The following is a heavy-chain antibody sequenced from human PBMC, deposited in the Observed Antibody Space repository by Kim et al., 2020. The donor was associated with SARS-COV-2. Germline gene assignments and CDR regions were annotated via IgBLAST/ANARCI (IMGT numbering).Heavy chain of an antibody. V-gene: IGHV4-34*01. Sequence: SQTLSLTCAVYGGSFSGYYWSWIRQPPGKGLEWIGEINHSGSTNYNPSLKSRVTISVDTSKNQFSLKLSSVTAADTAVYYCARGRAYYYGSGSYYKRDSYNWFDPWGQGTLVTVSS. D-gene: IGHD3-10*01. J-gene: IGHJ5*02. CDR3: ARGRAYYYGSGSYYKRDSYNWFDP. CDR2: INHSGST. CDR1: GGSFSGYY.